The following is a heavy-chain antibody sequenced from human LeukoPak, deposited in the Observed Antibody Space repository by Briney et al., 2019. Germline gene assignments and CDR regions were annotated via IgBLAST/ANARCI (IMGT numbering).Heavy chain of an antibody. Sequence: SGPTLVNPTQTLTLTRTFSGFSLNTRGVGVGWIRQPPGRALEWLALIYWDDDRRYSPSLKSRLTITKDTSKNQVVLTMTNMDPVDTATYFCAHRKNYYDSSVFDNWGQGTLVTVSS. CDR1: GFSLNTRGVG. J-gene: IGHJ4*02. CDR2: IYWDDDR. V-gene: IGHV2-5*02. D-gene: IGHD3-22*01. CDR3: AHRKNYYDSSVFDN.